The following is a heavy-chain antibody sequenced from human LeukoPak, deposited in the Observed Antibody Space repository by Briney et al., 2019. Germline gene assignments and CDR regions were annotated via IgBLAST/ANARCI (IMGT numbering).Heavy chain of an antibody. CDR2: IYYSGST. CDR3: ARDRVGDGLLGENWFDP. V-gene: IGHV4-59*01. CDR1: GGSISSYY. Sequence: SETLSLTCTVSGGSISSYYWSWIRQPPGKGLEWIGYIYYSGSTNYNPSLKSRVTISVDTSKNQFSLKLSSVTAADTAVYYCARDRVGDGLLGENWFDPWGQGTLVTVSS. D-gene: IGHD3-16*01. J-gene: IGHJ5*02.